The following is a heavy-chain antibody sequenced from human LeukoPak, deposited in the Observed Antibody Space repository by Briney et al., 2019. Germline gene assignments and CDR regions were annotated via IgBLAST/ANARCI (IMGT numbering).Heavy chain of an antibody. CDR1: GFTFSSYW. CDR2: IYSGGST. V-gene: IGHV3-66*02. D-gene: IGHD6-6*01. CDR3: AKDMGYSSSSAPPDAFDI. Sequence: GGSLRLSCVASGFTFSSYWMHWVRQDPRKGLVWVSVIYSGGSTYYADSVKGRFTISRDNSKNTLYLQMNSLRAEDTAVYYCAKDMGYSSSSAPPDAFDIWGQGTMVTVSS. J-gene: IGHJ3*02.